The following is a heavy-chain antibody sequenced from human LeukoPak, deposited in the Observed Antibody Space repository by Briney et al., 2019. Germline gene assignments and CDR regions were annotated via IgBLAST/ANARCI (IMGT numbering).Heavy chain of an antibody. D-gene: IGHD3-22*01. Sequence: SYSMNWVRQAPXKGLEXVSYISSSSTIYYADSVKGRFTISRDNAENSLYLQMNSLRAEDTAVYYCARALGGGYYYDSSGYYSADYWGQGTLVTVSS. CDR2: ISSSSTI. CDR1: SYS. J-gene: IGHJ4*02. V-gene: IGHV3-48*04. CDR3: ARALGGGYYYDSSGYYSADY.